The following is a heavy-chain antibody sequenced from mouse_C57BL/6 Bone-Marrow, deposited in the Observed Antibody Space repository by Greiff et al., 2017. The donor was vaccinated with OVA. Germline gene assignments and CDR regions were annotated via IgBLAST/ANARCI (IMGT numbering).Heavy chain of an antibody. J-gene: IGHJ2*01. V-gene: IGHV3-6*01. D-gene: IGHD1-1*01. Sequence: EVKLMESGPGLVKPSQSLSLTCSVTGYSITSGYYWNWIRQFPGNKLEWMGYISYDGSNNYNPSLKNRISITRDTSKNQFFLKLNSVTTEDTATYYCAREGSLLPYFDYWGQGTTLTVSS. CDR2: ISYDGSN. CDR1: GYSITSGYY. CDR3: AREGSLLPYFDY.